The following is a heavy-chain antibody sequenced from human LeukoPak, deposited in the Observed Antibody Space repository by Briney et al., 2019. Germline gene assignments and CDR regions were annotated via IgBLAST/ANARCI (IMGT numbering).Heavy chain of an antibody. CDR1: GFSFSSYS. D-gene: IGHD2-15*01. CDR2: ISGDGNAK. CDR3: SRDPYSSGGYGAFDM. V-gene: IGHV3-48*04. Sequence: GGSLRLSCAASGFSFSSYSINWVRQAPGKGLEWVSYISGDGNAKHYTDSVKGRFTISRDNAKNSLYLQMNSLRAEDTAVYYCSRDPYSSGGYGAFDMWGQGTMVTVSS. J-gene: IGHJ3*02.